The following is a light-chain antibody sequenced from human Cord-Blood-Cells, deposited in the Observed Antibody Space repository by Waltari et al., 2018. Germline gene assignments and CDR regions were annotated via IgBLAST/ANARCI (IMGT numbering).Light chain of an antibody. Sequence: QSALTPPASVSGSPGQSITISCTGTSSDVGRYNLVSWYQQHPGKAPKHMIYEGSKRPSGVSKRFSGSKSGNTASLTISGLQAEDEADYYCCSYAGSSTYVFGTGTKVTVL. CDR1: SSDVGRYNL. V-gene: IGLV2-23*01. CDR3: CSYAGSSTYV. J-gene: IGLJ1*01. CDR2: EGS.